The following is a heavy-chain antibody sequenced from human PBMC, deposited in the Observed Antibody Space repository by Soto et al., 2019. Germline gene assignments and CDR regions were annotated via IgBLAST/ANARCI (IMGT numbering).Heavy chain of an antibody. D-gene: IGHD6-19*01. Sequence: QVQLQESGPGLVKPSETLSLTCTVSGGSISSYYWSWIRQPPGKGLEWIGYIYYSGSTNYNPSLKSRVTQSVDTSKNQYALKRSSVTAADTAVYYCARTLAVAGTSPPPYGMDVWGQGTTVTVSS. CDR3: ARTLAVAGTSPPPYGMDV. CDR1: GGSISSYY. CDR2: IYYSGST. V-gene: IGHV4-59*01. J-gene: IGHJ6*02.